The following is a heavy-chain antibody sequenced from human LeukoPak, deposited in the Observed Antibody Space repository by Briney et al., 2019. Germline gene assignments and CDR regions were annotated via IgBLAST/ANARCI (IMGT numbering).Heavy chain of an antibody. D-gene: IGHD3-10*01. CDR1: GGTFSSYA. J-gene: IGHJ4*02. V-gene: IGHV1-69*01. CDR3: ARRNYGSGSYSIDY. Sequence: SVKVSCKASGGTFSSYAISWVRQAPGQGLEWVGGIIPIFGTANYAQKFQGRVTITADESTSTAYMELSSLRSEDAAVYYCARRNYGSGSYSIDYWGQGTLVTVSS. CDR2: IIPIFGTA.